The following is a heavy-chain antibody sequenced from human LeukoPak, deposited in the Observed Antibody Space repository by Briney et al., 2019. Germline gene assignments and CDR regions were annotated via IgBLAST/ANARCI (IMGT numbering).Heavy chain of an antibody. CDR1: GYSISSGYY. V-gene: IGHV4-38-2*01. CDR2: IYQSGST. Sequence: SETLSLTCAISGYSISSGYYWGWIRQPPGKGLERIGSIYQSGSTYYNPSLKSRVTISVDTSKNQFSLNLSSVTAADTAVYYCARRVAAGGTRWFDPWGQGTLVTVSS. J-gene: IGHJ5*02. D-gene: IGHD6-13*01. CDR3: ARRVAAGGTRWFDP.